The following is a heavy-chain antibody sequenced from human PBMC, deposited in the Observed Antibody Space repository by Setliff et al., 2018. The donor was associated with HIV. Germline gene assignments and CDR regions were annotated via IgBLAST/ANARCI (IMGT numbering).Heavy chain of an antibody. Sequence: SETLSLTCTVSGGSISSSLYYWSWMRQAAGMRLEWIGHISTSGTTNYNPSLKSRVTISADTSKSQFSLKLTSVTAADTAAYFCARVSTDYVWGSFLSSGPYYFDFWGQGALVTVSS. V-gene: IGHV4-61*09. CDR3: ARVSTDYVWGSFLSSGPYYFDF. CDR2: ISTSGTT. J-gene: IGHJ4*02. CDR1: GGSISSSLYY. D-gene: IGHD3-16*01.